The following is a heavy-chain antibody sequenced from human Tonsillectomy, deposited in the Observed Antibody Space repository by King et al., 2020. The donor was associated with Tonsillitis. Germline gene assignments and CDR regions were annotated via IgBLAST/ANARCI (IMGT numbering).Heavy chain of an antibody. Sequence: VQLVESGGGVVQPGGSLRLSCAASGSTFSTYGMHWVRQAPGKGLEWVAVISFDGTYEEYADSVKGRSTISRDNSKNTLYLQMDSLRPEDTAVYFCAKGGYYASKRPFDYFDYWGQGTLVTVSS. CDR2: ISFDGTYE. CDR3: AKGGYYASKRPFDYFDY. V-gene: IGHV3-30*18. J-gene: IGHJ4*02. CDR1: GSTFSTYG. D-gene: IGHD3-10*01.